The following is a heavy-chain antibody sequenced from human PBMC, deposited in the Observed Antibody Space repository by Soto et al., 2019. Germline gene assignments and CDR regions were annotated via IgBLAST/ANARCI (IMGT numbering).Heavy chain of an antibody. V-gene: IGHV3-48*02. D-gene: IGHD4-17*01. J-gene: IGHJ6*02. Sequence: PGGSLRLSCAVSGFTFSSYSMNWVRQAPGKGLEWISYISSSSTTIKYADSVKGRFTISRDNAKNSLYLQMNSLRDEDTAVYYCARDDGDYGGGKVYYYYYGMDVWGQGTTVTVSS. CDR2: ISSSSTTI. CDR1: GFTFSSYS. CDR3: ARDDGDYGGGKVYYYYYGMDV.